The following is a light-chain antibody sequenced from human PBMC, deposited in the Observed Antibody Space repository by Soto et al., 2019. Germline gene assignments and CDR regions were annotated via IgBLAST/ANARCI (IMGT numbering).Light chain of an antibody. CDR1: SSDVGGYNY. J-gene: IGLJ2*01. CDR3: SSYTSSSTSRV. Sequence: QSVLTQPASVSGSPGQSITISCTGTSSDVGGYNYVSWYQQHPGKAPKLMIYDVSNRPSGVSNRFSGSKSGNTASLTISGPQAEDEADYYCSSYTSSSTSRVFGGGTKVTVL. V-gene: IGLV2-14*01. CDR2: DVS.